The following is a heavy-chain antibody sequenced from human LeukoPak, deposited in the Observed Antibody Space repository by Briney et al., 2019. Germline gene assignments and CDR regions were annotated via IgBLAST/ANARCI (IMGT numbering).Heavy chain of an antibody. CDR2: IYYSGST. CDR3: AREAYPTGEREYNWFDP. J-gene: IGHJ5*02. D-gene: IGHD1-1*01. Sequence: SETLSLTCTVSGGSISGYYWSWIRQPPGKGLEWIGYIYYSGSTNYNPSLKSRVTISVDTSKNQFSLKLSSMTAADTAMYYCAREAYPTGEREYNWFDPWGQGSLVTVSS. CDR1: GGSISGYY. V-gene: IGHV4-59*12.